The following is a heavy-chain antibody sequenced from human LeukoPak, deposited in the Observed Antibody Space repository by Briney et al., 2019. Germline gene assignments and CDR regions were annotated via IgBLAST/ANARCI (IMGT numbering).Heavy chain of an antibody. CDR3: AKERNDCSGGSCYYLDAFDI. J-gene: IGHJ3*02. D-gene: IGHD2-15*01. V-gene: IGHV3-33*06. CDR1: GFTFSSYG. CDR2: ICYDGSNK. Sequence: PGGSLRLSCAASGFTFSSYGMHWVRQAPGKGLEWVAVICYDGSNKYYADSVKGRFTISRDNSKNTLYLQMNSLRAEDTAVYYCAKERNDCSGGSCYYLDAFDIWGQGTMVTVSS.